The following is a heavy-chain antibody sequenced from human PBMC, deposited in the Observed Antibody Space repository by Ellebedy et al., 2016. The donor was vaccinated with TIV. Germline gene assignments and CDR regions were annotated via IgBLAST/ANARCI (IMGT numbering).Heavy chain of an antibody. J-gene: IGHJ3*02. CDR1: GFTFTSYT. CDR3: AAAAGAGDDAFDI. CDR2: ISSSGSYI. V-gene: IGHV3-21*01. Sequence: GGSLRLXXAASGFTFTSYTMNWVRQAPGKGLEWVSSISSSGSYIYYADSVRGRFAISRDNAKNSLYLQMNSLRAEDTAVYYCAAAAGAGDDAFDIWGQGTMVTVSS. D-gene: IGHD6-13*01.